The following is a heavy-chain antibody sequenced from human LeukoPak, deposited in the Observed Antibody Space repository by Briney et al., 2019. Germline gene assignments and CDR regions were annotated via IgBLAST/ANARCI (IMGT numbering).Heavy chain of an antibody. V-gene: IGHV4-59*08. D-gene: IGHD3-10*01. CDR2: IYYSGST. CDR3: ARAITMVRGANLNWFDP. CDR1: GGSISSYY. Sequence: PSETLSLTCTGSGGSISSYYWSWIRQPPGKGLGWIGYIYYSGSTNYNPSLKSRVTISVDTSKNQFSLKLSSVTAADTAVYYCARAITMVRGANLNWFDPWGQGTLVTVSS. J-gene: IGHJ5*02.